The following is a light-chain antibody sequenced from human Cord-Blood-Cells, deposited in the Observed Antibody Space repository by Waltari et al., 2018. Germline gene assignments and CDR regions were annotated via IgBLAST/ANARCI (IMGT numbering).Light chain of an antibody. J-gene: IGKJ4*01. CDR1: QRIRSY. V-gene: IGKV1-39*01. CDR3: QQSYSTPQVT. CDR2: AAS. Sequence: DIQITQSPSSLSASVGDRVTITCRASQRIRSYLNWYQQKPGKAPKLLIYAASSLQSGVPSRFSGSGSGTDFTLTISSLQPEDFATYYCQQSYSTPQVTFGGGTKVEIK.